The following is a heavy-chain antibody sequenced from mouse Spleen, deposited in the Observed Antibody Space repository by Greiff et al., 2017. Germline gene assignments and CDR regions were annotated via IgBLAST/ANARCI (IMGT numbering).Heavy chain of an antibody. Sequence: DVMLVESGGGLVKPGGSLKLSCAASGFTFSSYTMSWVRQTPAKRLEWVATISSGGGNTYYPDSVKGRFTISRDNARNTLYLQMSSLRSEDTAMYYCARSTARATAMDYWGQGTSVTVSS. J-gene: IGHJ4*01. V-gene: IGHV5-9*03. CDR1: GFTFSSYT. CDR2: ISSGGGNT. D-gene: IGHD3-1*01. CDR3: ARSTARATAMDY.